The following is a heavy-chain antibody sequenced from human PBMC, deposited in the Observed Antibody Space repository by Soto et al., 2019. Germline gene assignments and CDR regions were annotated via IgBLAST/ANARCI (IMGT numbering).Heavy chain of an antibody. CDR2: IYYSGST. J-gene: IGHJ4*02. CDR3: ASTVTILFDY. V-gene: IGHV4-39*01. D-gene: IGHD4-17*01. CDR1: GGSISSSSYY. Sequence: SETLSLTCTVSGGSISSSSYYWGWIRQPPGKGLEWIGSIYYSGSTYYNPSLKSRVTISVDTSKNQFSLKLSSVTAADTAVYYCASTVTILFDYWGQGTLVTVSS.